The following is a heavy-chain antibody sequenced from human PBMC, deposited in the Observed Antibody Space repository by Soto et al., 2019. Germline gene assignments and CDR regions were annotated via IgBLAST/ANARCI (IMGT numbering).Heavy chain of an antibody. CDR1: GFTFSSDW. Sequence: EVQLVESGGGLVQPGGSLRLSCVASGFTFSSDWVHWVRQGAGKGLVWVSRINMDGSVTNYADSVKGRFTISRDNAKNTVYLQMNSLRVEDTAVYYCARGPRGVYGNDYWGQGALVTVSS. CDR2: INMDGSVT. CDR3: ARGPRGVYGNDY. J-gene: IGHJ4*02. V-gene: IGHV3-74*01. D-gene: IGHD2-8*02.